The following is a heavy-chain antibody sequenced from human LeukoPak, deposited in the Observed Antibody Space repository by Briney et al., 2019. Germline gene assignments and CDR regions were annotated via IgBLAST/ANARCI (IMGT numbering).Heavy chain of an antibody. V-gene: IGHV4-59*01. CDR3: ARVYYYDSSGLFDY. D-gene: IGHD3-22*01. Sequence: PSETLSLTCTVSGGSISSYYWSWIRQPPGKGLEWIGYIYYSGSTNYNPSLKSRVTISVDTSKNQFSLKLSSVTAADTAVYYCARVYYYDSSGLFDYWGQGTLVTVSS. CDR1: GGSISSYY. J-gene: IGHJ4*02. CDR2: IYYSGST.